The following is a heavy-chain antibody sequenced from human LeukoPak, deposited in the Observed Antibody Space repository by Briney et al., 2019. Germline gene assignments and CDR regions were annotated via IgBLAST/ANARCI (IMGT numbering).Heavy chain of an antibody. CDR1: GYSISSGYY. D-gene: IGHD2-2*01. CDR3: ARSLGLGYCSSTSCRERRGFDY. J-gene: IGHJ4*02. Sequence: SETLSLTCTVSGYSISSGYYWGWIRQPPGKGLEWIGSIYHSGSTYYNPSLKSRVTISVDTSKNQFSLKLSSVTAADTAVYYCARSLGLGYCSSTSCRERRGFDYWGQGTLVTVSS. CDR2: IYHSGST. V-gene: IGHV4-38-2*02.